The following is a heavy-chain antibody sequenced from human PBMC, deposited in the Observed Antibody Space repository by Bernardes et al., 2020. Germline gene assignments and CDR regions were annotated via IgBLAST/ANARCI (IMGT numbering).Heavy chain of an antibody. CDR1: GYTFTSYD. J-gene: IGHJ6*03. Sequence: ASVKVSCKASGYTFTSYDINWVRQATGQGLEWMGWMNPNSGNTGYAQKFQGRVTMTRNTSISTAYMELSSLRSEDTAVYYCARASYSSSWYAGYYYYYMDVWCKGTTVTVSS. CDR2: MNPNSGNT. CDR3: ARASYSSSWYAGYYYYYMDV. V-gene: IGHV1-8*01. D-gene: IGHD6-13*01.